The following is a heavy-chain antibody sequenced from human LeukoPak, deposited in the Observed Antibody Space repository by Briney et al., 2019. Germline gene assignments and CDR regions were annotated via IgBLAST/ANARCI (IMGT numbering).Heavy chain of an antibody. CDR1: GYTFTSYY. J-gene: IGHJ6*02. D-gene: IGHD3-16*01. CDR3: ARDGPNFGGEAHCGMDV. CDR2: INPSGGST. Sequence: ASVKVSCKASGYTFTSYYMHWVRQAPGQGLEWMGIINPSGGSTSYAQKFQGRVTMTRDTSTSTVYMELSSLRSEDTAVYYCARDGPNFGGEAHCGMDVWGQGTTVTVSS. V-gene: IGHV1-46*01.